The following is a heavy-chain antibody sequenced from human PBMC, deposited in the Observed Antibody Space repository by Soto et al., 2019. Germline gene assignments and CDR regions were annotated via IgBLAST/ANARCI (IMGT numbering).Heavy chain of an antibody. CDR3: ARDGEYYDFWIVYSGVGFLYGMDV. V-gene: IGHV1-69*13. J-gene: IGHJ6*02. D-gene: IGHD3-3*01. CDR1: GGTFSSYA. CDR2: IIPIFGTA. Sequence: SVKVSCKASGGTFSSYAISWVRQAPGQGLEWMGGIIPIFGTANYAQKFQGRVTITADESTSTAYMELSSLRSEDTAVYYCARDGEYYDFWIVYSGVGFLYGMDVWGQGTTVTVSS.